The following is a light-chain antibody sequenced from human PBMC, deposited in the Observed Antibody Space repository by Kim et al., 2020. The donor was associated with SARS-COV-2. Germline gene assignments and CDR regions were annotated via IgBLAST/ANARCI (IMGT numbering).Light chain of an antibody. J-gene: IGKJ1*01. CDR3: QQYNSYPWR. Sequence: AAVGDRVYLPCRDSQSISSWLAWYQQKPGTAPKLLIYKASSLESGGPSRCSGSGSVTEFTLTISSLQPDDCATHYCQQYNSYPWRFGQGTKVDIK. CDR2: KAS. CDR1: QSISSW. V-gene: IGKV1-5*03.